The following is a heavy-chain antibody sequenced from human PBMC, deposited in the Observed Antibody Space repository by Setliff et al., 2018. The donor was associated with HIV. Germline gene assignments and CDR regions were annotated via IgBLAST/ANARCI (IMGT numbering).Heavy chain of an antibody. V-gene: IGHV5-10-1*01. CDR2: IDPSDSYT. D-gene: IGHD3-22*01. Sequence: PGESLKISCKGSGYSFTSYWISWVRQMPGKGLEWMGRIDPSDSYTNYSPSFQGHVTISADKSISTAYLQWSSLKASDTAMYYCARPRPLDYDSSGYYLDAFDIWGQGTMVTVSS. CDR3: ARPRPLDYDSSGYYLDAFDI. J-gene: IGHJ3*02. CDR1: GYSFTSYW.